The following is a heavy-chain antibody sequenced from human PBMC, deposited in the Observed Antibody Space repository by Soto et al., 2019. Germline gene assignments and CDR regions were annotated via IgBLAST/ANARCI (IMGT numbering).Heavy chain of an antibody. D-gene: IGHD3-16*01. CDR1: GFTLSSYA. V-gene: IGHV3-30-3*01. CDR3: ARGWGYDHVGFDY. CDR2: ISYDGSNK. Sequence: GGSLRLSCAASGFTLSSYAMHWVRQAPGKGLEWVAVISYDGSNKYYADSVKGRFTISRDNSKNTLYLQMNSLRAEDTAVYYCARGWGYDHVGFDYWGQGTLVTVSS. J-gene: IGHJ4*02.